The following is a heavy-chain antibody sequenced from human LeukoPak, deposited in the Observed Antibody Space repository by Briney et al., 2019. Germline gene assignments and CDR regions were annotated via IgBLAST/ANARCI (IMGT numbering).Heavy chain of an antibody. J-gene: IGHJ4*02. CDR1: GYTFTSYG. CDR3: ATSYHYDSSGYPNYFDY. D-gene: IGHD3-22*01. CDR2: ISAYNGNT. V-gene: IGHV1-18*01. Sequence: SVKVCCKASGYTFTSYGITWVRRAPGQGLEWMGWISAYNGNTEYALKLQGRVTMTTDTSTNTAYMELRSLRSDDTAVYYCATSYHYDSSGYPNYFDYWGQGTLVTVSS.